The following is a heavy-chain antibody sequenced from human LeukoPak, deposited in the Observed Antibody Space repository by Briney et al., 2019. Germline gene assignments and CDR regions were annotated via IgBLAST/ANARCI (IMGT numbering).Heavy chain of an antibody. J-gene: IGHJ5*02. CDR2: ISSSSSYI. D-gene: IGHD3-22*01. CDR1: GFTFSSYS. V-gene: IGHV3-21*01. CDR3: AREVGYYYDSSGYP. Sequence: GGSLRLSCAASGFTFSSYSMNWVRQAPGKGLEWVSSISSSSSYIYYADSAKGRFTISRDNAKNSLYLQMNSLRAEDTAVYYCAREVGYYYDSSGYPWGQGTLVTVSS.